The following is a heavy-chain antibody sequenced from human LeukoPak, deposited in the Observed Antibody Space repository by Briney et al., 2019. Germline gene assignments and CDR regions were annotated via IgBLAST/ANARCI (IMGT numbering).Heavy chain of an antibody. V-gene: IGHV4-59*01. CDR2: IYYSGST. Sequence: PSETLSLTCTASGGSISSYYWSWIRQPPGKGLDWIGYIYYSGSTNYNPSLKSRVTISVDTSKNQFSLKLSSVTAADTAVYYCAREGVDTAMGVDYWGQGTLVTVSS. J-gene: IGHJ4*02. CDR3: AREGVDTAMGVDY. CDR1: GGSISSYY. D-gene: IGHD5-18*01.